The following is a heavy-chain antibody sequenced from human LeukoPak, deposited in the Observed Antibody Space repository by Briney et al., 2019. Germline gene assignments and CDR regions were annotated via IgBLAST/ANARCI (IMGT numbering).Heavy chain of an antibody. CDR1: GGSFSGYY. CDR3: AILAVAGYKYYFDY. J-gene: IGHJ4*02. Sequence: SETLSLTCAVYGGSFSGYYWSWIRQPPGKGLEWIGEINHSGSTNYNPSLKSRVTMSVDTSKNQFSLKLSSVTAADTAVYYCAILAVAGYKYYFDYWGQGTLVTVSS. D-gene: IGHD6-19*01. CDR2: INHSGST. V-gene: IGHV4-34*01.